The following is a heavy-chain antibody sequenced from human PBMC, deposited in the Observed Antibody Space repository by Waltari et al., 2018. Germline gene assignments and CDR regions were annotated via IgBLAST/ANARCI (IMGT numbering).Heavy chain of an antibody. J-gene: IGHJ4*02. V-gene: IGHV4-4*02. CDR3: ARDAIRAALDH. D-gene: IGHD6-25*01. CDR1: GGSLRSTNW. CDR2: IYHNGST. Sequence: QVQLQESGPGLVKPSGTLSLTCAVSGGSLRSTNWWSWVRQPPGRGLEWIGGIYHNGSTSYNPSLGRRVTVSVDKSKKQFSLKVTSVTAADTAVYYCARDAIRAALDHWGPGILVTVSS.